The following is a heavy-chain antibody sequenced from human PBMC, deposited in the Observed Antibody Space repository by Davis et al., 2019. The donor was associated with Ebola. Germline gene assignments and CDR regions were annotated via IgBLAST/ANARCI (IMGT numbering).Heavy chain of an antibody. CDR1: GFTFSSYD. CDR2: IGTAGDT. CDR3: ARDRYYYGSHYGMDV. V-gene: IGHV3-13*01. D-gene: IGHD3-10*01. Sequence: GESLKISCAASGFTFSSYDMHWVRQATGKGLEWVSAIGTAGDTYYPGSVKGRFTISRENAKNSLYLQMNSLRAGDTAVYYCARDRYYYGSHYGMDVWGQGTTVTVSS. J-gene: IGHJ6*02.